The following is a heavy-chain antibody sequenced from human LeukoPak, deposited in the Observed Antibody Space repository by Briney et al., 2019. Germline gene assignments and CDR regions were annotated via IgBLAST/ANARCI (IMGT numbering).Heavy chain of an antibody. CDR1: GFTFSNYN. V-gene: IGHV3-21*01. J-gene: IGHJ3*02. CDR3: AREKVESYGASYYAFDI. Sequence: GGSLRLSCAASGFTFSNYNMNWVRQAPGKGLEWVSSISSSSTYMYYADSVKGRFTTSRDNAKDSLYLQMNSLRAEDTAVYYCAREKVESYGASYYAFDIWGQGTMVTVSS. CDR2: ISSSSTYM. D-gene: IGHD4-17*01.